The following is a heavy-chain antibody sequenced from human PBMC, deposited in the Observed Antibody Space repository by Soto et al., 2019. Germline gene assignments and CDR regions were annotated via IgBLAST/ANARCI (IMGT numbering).Heavy chain of an antibody. V-gene: IGHV4-59*01. CDR2: IYYSGST. CDR1: GGSISSYY. D-gene: IGHD4-17*01. Sequence: SLTCTVSGGSISSYYWSWIRQPPGKGLEWIGYIYYSGSTNYNPSLKSRVTISVDTSKNQFSLKLSSVTAADTAVYYCARGITTFTVTTIWFDPWGQGTLVTVSS. CDR3: ARGITTFTVTTIWFDP. J-gene: IGHJ5*02.